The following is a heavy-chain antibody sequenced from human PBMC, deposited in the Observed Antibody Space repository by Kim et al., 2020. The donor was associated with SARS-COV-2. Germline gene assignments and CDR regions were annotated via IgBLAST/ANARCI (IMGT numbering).Heavy chain of an antibody. Sequence: KGRFTISRDNSKNTLYQQMNSLRAEDKAVYYCARAPDIAVVPGYYYYGMDVWGQGTTVTVSS. CDR3: ARAPDIAVVPGYYYYGMDV. J-gene: IGHJ6*02. V-gene: IGHV3-30*01. D-gene: IGHD2-2*01.